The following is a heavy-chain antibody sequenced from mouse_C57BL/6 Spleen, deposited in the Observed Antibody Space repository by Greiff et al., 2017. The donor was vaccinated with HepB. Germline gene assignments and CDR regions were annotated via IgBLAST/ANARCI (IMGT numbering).Heavy chain of an antibody. V-gene: IGHV5-6*01. Sequence: EVKVVESGGDLVKPGGSLKLSCAASGFTFSSYGMSWVRQTPDKRLEWVATISSGGSYTYYPDSVKGRCTISRDNAKNTLYLQMSSLKSEDTAMYYCSSQDGGTYYNAMDYWGQGPSVTASS. CDR1: GFTFSSYG. CDR3: SSQDGGTYYNAMDY. D-gene: IGHD1-1*01. CDR2: ISSGGSYT. J-gene: IGHJ4*01.